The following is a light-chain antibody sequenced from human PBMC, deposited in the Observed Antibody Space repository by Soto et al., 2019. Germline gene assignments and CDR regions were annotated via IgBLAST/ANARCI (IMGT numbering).Light chain of an antibody. J-gene: IGKJ2*01. CDR2: AAS. Sequence: DIQMTQSPSSLSASVGDRVTITCRASKNIIFSLHWYQQKLGKAPKLLIYAASNLQNWVPSRFSGSGAGTEFSLTIISRQPEDFSTYFCQQSYTTPVYTFGQGTKLEIK. CDR1: KNIIFS. CDR3: QQSYTTPVYT. V-gene: IGKV1-39*01.